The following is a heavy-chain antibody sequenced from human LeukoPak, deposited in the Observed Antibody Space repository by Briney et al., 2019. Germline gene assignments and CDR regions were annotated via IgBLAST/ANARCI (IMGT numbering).Heavy chain of an antibody. CDR1: GFTLSSYA. Sequence: PGRSLRLSCAASGFTLSSYAMSWVRQAPGKGLEWVSTISVSGGTTYYADSVKGRFTISRDNSRTTLYLQMNSLRTEDTAVYYCARDFYASGSYYFDYWGQGTLVTVPS. J-gene: IGHJ4*02. V-gene: IGHV3-23*01. D-gene: IGHD3-10*01. CDR2: ISVSGGTT. CDR3: ARDFYASGSYYFDY.